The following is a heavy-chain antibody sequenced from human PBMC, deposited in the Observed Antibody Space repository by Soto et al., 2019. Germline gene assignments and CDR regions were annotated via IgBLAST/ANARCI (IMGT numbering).Heavy chain of an antibody. D-gene: IGHD3-16*01. CDR2: IYYSGCT. Sequence: QVQLQESGPGLVKPSQTLSLTCTVSGGSISSGDYYWSWIRQPPGKGLEWIGYIYYSGCTYYNPSPKSRVTISVDTYKNQFSLKLSSVTAADTAVYYCAGVWGTVGWYFDLWGRGTLVTVSS. V-gene: IGHV4-30-4*01. CDR3: AGVWGTVGWYFDL. CDR1: GGSISSGDYY. J-gene: IGHJ2*01.